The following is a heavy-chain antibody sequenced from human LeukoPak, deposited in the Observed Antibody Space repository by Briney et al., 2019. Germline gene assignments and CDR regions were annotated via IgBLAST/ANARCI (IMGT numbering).Heavy chain of an antibody. CDR3: ARDIQAAGTYNWFDP. Sequence: GGSLRLSCAASGFTFSSYGMHWVRQAPGKGLEWVAVISYDGSNKYYADSVKGRFTISRDNSKNTLYLQMNSLRAEDTAVYYCARDIQAAGTYNWFDPWGQGTLVTVSS. CDR1: GFTFSSYG. V-gene: IGHV3-30*03. J-gene: IGHJ5*02. CDR2: ISYDGSNK. D-gene: IGHD6-13*01.